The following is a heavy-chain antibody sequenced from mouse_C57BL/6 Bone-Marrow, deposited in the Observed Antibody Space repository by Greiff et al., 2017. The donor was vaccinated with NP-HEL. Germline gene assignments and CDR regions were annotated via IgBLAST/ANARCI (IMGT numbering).Heavy chain of an antibody. Sequence: QVQLQQPGAELVMPGASVKLSCKASGYTFTSYWMHWVKQRPGQGLEWIGEIDPSDSYTNYNQKFKGKSTLTVDKSSSTAYMQLSSLTSEDSAVYYCARRGVYYYGSSYLYYAMDYWGQGTSVTVSS. CDR2: IDPSDSYT. V-gene: IGHV1-69*01. CDR1: GYTFTSYW. CDR3: ARRGVYYYGSSYLYYAMDY. J-gene: IGHJ4*01. D-gene: IGHD1-1*01.